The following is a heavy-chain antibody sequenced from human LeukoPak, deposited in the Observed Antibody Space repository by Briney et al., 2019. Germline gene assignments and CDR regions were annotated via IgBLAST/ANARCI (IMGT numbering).Heavy chain of an antibody. CDR1: GLTFSSYA. CDR2: ISGSGGST. J-gene: IGHJ4*02. V-gene: IGHV3-23*01. Sequence: GGSLRLSCAASGLTFSSYAMSWVRQAPGKGLEWVSAISGSGGSTYYADSVKGRFTISRDNSKNTLYLQMNSLRAEDTAVYYCATHLVVVTAFDYWGQGTLVTVSS. D-gene: IGHD2-21*02. CDR3: ATHLVVVTAFDY.